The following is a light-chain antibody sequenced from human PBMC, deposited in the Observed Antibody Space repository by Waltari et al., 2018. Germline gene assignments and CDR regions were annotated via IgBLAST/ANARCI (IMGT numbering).Light chain of an antibody. V-gene: IGKV3-15*01. CDR3: HHYNTWPPGT. CDR1: QTVNAN. Sequence: EIVMTQSPATLYVSPGERATLSCRASQTVNANFAWYQRTPGQAPRLLIYDASKRATGIPARFSGSGSGTDFTLTISSLQSEDFGIYYCHHYNTWPPGTFGQGTKLDNK. CDR2: DAS. J-gene: IGKJ2*02.